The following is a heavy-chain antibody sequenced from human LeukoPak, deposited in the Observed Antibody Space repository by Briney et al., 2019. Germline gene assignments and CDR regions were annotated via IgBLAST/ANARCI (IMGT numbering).Heavy chain of an antibody. CDR2: IYYSGST. D-gene: IGHD3-3*01. V-gene: IGHV4-39*02. CDR3: ARGPSRFLEWLLYNPFDP. J-gene: IGHJ5*02. Sequence: SETLSLTCTVSGGSISSISYYWGWIRQPPGKGREGIGSIYYSGSTYYNPSLKSRVTISGDTSKNHFSLKLSSVTAADTAVYYCARGPSRFLEWLLYNPFDPWGQGTLVTVSS. CDR1: GGSISSISYY.